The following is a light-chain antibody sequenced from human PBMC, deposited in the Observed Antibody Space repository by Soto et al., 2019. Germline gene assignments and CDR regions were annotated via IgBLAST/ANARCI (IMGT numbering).Light chain of an antibody. CDR1: ESVSTN. V-gene: IGKV3-15*01. CDR2: GAS. J-gene: IGKJ1*01. CDR3: QQYNNWPPWT. Sequence: IVLTQSPGTLSLSPGERATLSCRASESVSTNLAWYQQKAGQAPRLLIYGASTRATGIPARFSGSGSGTEFTLTISSLQSEDFAVYYCQQYNNWPPWTFGQGTKVDIK.